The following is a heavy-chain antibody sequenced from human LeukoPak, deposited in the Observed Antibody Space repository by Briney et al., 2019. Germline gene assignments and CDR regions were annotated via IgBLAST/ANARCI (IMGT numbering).Heavy chain of an antibody. J-gene: IGHJ6*02. V-gene: IGHV3-74*01. D-gene: IGHD3-3*01. Sequence: GGSLRLSCAASGFTFSSYWMHWVRQAPGKGLVWVSRISSDGSSTSYADSVKGRFTISRDNAKNTLYLQMNSLRAEDTAVYYCANRITIFGVNVWGQGTTVTVSS. CDR3: ANRITIFGVNV. CDR2: ISSDGSST. CDR1: GFTFSSYW.